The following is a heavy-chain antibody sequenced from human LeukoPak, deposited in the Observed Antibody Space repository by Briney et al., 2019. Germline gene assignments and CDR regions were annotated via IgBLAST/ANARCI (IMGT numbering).Heavy chain of an antibody. D-gene: IGHD4-23*01. Sequence: AESLKISCKGSGYTFTTHWICWGRQMPGKVLEWRGIIYPGDADIKYSPSSQGHVTISADKSVTTAYLQWSSLKASDTAMYYCARSDYGGNSFDYWGQGTLVTVSS. J-gene: IGHJ4*02. V-gene: IGHV5-51*01. CDR1: GYTFTTHW. CDR2: IYPGDADI. CDR3: ARSDYGGNSFDY.